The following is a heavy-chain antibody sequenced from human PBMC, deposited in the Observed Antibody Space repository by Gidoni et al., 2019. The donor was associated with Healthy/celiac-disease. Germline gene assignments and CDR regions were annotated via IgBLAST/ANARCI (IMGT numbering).Heavy chain of an antibody. J-gene: IGHJ6*02. D-gene: IGHD3-10*01. CDR2: SFSNDEK. CDR3: ARIHITMVRGDIYGMDV. CDR1: GFSLSNARMG. Sequence: QVTLKESGPVLVKPTETLTLTCTVSGFSLSNARMGVSWIRQPPGKSLEWLAHSFSNDEKSYSTSLKSRLTISKDTSKSQVVLTMTNMDPVDTATYYCARIHITMVRGDIYGMDVWGQGTTVTVSS. V-gene: IGHV2-26*01.